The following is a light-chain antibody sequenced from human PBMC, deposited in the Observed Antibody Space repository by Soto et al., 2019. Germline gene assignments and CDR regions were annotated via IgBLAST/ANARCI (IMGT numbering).Light chain of an antibody. J-gene: IGKJ4*01. CDR2: WAS. Sequence: DIVVTQSPDSLAVSLGERATINCKSSQSGLYDSNNKNYLAWYQLKPGQPPRLLFYWASTRESGVPDRFSASGFGTDFTLTISSLQAEDVAVYYCQQYYEISLSFAGGTKVEIQ. CDR3: QQYYEISLS. CDR1: QSGLYDSNNKNY. V-gene: IGKV4-1*01.